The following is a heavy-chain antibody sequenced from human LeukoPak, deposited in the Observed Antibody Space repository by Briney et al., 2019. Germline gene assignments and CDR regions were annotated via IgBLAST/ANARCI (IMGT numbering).Heavy chain of an antibody. CDR2: IRRRAYGEAA. CDR1: GFAFDDFA. Sequence: PGGSLRLSCTTSGFAFDDFAMSWVRQPAGKGLEWVGFIRRRAYGEAAEYAASVKGRFIISRDDSKGIAYLQMNSLKTEDTAVYYCSRNGLVDFDYWGQGSRVIVSP. CDR3: SRNGLVDFDY. J-gene: IGHJ4*02. V-gene: IGHV3-49*04.